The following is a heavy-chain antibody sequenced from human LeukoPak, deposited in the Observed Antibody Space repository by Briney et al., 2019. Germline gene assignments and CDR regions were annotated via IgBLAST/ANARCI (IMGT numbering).Heavy chain of an antibody. J-gene: IGHJ4*02. V-gene: IGHV3-7*01. D-gene: IGHD3-10*01. CDR1: GFSFSNYW. Sequence: PGGSLRLSCAASGFSFSNYWMDWIRQAPGKGLEWVGSTKPDGSEKYYVDSVKGRFTISRDNAKNSLYLQMNGLRAEDTAVYYCARDDGSSCFAYWGQGTQVTVSS. CDR3: ARDDGSSCFAY. CDR2: TKPDGSEK.